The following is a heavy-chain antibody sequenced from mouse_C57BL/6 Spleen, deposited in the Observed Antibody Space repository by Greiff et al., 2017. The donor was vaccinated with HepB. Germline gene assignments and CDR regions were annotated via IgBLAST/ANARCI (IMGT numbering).Heavy chain of an antibody. CDR1: GYTFTSYW. D-gene: IGHD1-1*01. Sequence: QVQLQQPGAELVMPGASVKLSCKASGYTFTSYWMHWVKQRPGQGLEWIGEIDPSDSYTNYNQKFKGKSTLTVDKSSSTAYMQLSSLTSEDSAVYYCATPYYGSWYFDVWGTGTTVTVSS. CDR3: ATPYYGSWYFDV. V-gene: IGHV1-69*01. CDR2: IDPSDSYT. J-gene: IGHJ1*03.